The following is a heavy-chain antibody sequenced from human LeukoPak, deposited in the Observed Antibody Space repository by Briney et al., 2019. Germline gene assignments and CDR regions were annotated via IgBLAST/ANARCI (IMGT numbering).Heavy chain of an antibody. Sequence: ASVKVSCKASGGTFSSYAISWVRQAPGQGLEWMGGIIPIFGTANYAQKFQGRVTITRNTSISTAYMELSSLRSEDTAVYYCARGPSYGSGDSFDYWGQGTLVTVSS. CDR2: IIPIFGTA. J-gene: IGHJ4*02. D-gene: IGHD3-10*01. V-gene: IGHV1-69*05. CDR3: ARGPSYGSGDSFDY. CDR1: GGTFSSYA.